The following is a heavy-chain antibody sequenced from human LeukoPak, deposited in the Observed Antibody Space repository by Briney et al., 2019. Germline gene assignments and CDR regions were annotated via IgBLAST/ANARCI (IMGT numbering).Heavy chain of an antibody. CDR1: GFTFSSYS. Sequence: GSLRLSCAASGFTFSSYSMNWVRQSPGRGLEWIGEINFSGRTNYNQSLKSRVTISIDTSKNLFSLKLTSVTAADTAVYYCGRTWGYYFDYWGQGTVVTVSS. J-gene: IGHJ4*02. D-gene: IGHD3-16*01. V-gene: IGHV4-34*01. CDR2: INFSGRT. CDR3: GRTWGYYFDY.